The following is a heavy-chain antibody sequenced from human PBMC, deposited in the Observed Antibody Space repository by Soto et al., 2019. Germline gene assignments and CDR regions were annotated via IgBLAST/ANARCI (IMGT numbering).Heavy chain of an antibody. D-gene: IGHD5-12*01. CDR1: GYSFTSYW. J-gene: IGHJ6*02. CDR3: ARSAVEMATKTTYWGYYYYYGKDV. Sequence: GESLKISCKGSGYSFTSYWIGWVRQMPGKGLEWMGIIYPGDSDTRYSPSFQGQVTISADKSISTAYLQWSSLKASDTAMYYCARSAVEMATKTTYWGYYYYYGKDVWGQGTTVTVSS. CDR2: IYPGDSDT. V-gene: IGHV5-51*01.